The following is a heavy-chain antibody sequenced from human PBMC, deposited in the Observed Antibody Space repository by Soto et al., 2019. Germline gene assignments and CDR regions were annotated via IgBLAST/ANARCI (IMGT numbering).Heavy chain of an antibody. Sequence: AGGSLRLSCAASGFTFSSYAMSWVRQAPGKGLEWVSAISGSGGSTYYADSVKGRFTISRDNSKNTLYLQMNSLRAEDTAVYYCAKSPTYYYDSSGYYLDYWGQGTLVTVSS. CDR1: GFTFSSYA. CDR2: ISGSGGST. CDR3: AKSPTYYYDSSGYYLDY. V-gene: IGHV3-23*01. J-gene: IGHJ4*02. D-gene: IGHD3-22*01.